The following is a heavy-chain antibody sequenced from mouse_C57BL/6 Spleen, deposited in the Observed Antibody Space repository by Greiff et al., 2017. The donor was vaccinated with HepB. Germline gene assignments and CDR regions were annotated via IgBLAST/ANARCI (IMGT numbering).Heavy chain of an antibody. CDR3: ARDRGGYYPYFDY. CDR2: ISDGGSYT. Sequence: EVKLMESGGGLVKPGGSLKLSCAASGFTFSSYAMSWVRQTPEKRLEWVATISDGGSYTYYPDNVKGRFTISRDNAKNNLYLQMSHLKSEDTAMYYCARDRGGYYPYFDYWGQGTTLTVSS. J-gene: IGHJ2*01. CDR1: GFTFSSYA. D-gene: IGHD2-3*01. V-gene: IGHV5-4*01.